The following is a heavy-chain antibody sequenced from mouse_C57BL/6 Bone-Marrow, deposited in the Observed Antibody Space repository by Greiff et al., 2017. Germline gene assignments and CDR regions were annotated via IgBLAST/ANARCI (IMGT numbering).Heavy chain of an antibody. J-gene: IGHJ4*01. CDR1: GFTFSDYG. V-gene: IGHV5-17*01. Sequence: EVKLVESGGGLVKPGGSLKLSCAASGFTFSDYGMHWVRQAPEKGLEWVAYISSGSSTIYYADTVKGRFTISRDNAKNTLFLQMTSLRSEDTAMYYCARKTTVVGYAMDYWGQGTSVTVSS. CDR3: ARKTTVVGYAMDY. D-gene: IGHD1-1*01. CDR2: ISSGSSTI.